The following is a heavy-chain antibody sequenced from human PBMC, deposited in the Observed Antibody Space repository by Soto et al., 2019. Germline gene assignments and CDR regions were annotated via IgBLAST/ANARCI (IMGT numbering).Heavy chain of an antibody. CDR1: VYSISRGYF. CDR3: ARLPGNTGDY. D-gene: IGHD1-7*01. CDR2: IYHTGNT. V-gene: IGHV4-38-2*01. J-gene: IGHJ4*02. Sequence: SETLPLTCAVSVYSISRGYFWGWVRQPPGKGLEWIGCIYHTGNTSYNPSLMSRVTLSVDTSKNQFSLKLSSVTAADTAVYYCARLPGNTGDYWGQGTLVTVSS.